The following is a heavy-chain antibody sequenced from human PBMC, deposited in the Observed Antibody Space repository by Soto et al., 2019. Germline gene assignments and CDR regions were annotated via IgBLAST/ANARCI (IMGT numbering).Heavy chain of an antibody. CDR1: GCIFSSHW. CDR2: INSDGRST. D-gene: IGHD2-21*02. Sequence: EVQLAESGGPIVQPWASQRLSCTASGCIFSSHWMHRVPQAPGKGLVWFSRINSDGRSTSYAGSVKGRFTISGDNAEKVLFLQRNSRRAKDTAVTYCVRTSLVVATAIRKDYWGKRKLV. J-gene: IGHJ4*02. V-gene: IGHV3-74*01. CDR3: VRTSLVVATAIRKDY.